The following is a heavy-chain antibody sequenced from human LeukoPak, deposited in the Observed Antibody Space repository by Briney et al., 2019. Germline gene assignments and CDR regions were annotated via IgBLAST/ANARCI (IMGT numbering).Heavy chain of an antibody. J-gene: IGHJ6*03. Sequence: SETLSLTCTVSGGSISSSSYYWGWIRQPLGKGQEWIGTIYYSGTAYYSPSLKSRVSISVDTSMNQFSLRLSSVTAADTAVFYCARVAAARYYYYMDVWGKGTTVTVSS. D-gene: IGHD6-13*01. V-gene: IGHV4-39*01. CDR3: ARVAAARYYYYMDV. CDR2: IYYSGTA. CDR1: GGSISSSSYY.